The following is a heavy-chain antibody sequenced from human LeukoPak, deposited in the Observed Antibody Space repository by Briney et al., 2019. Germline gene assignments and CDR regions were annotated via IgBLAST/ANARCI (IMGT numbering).Heavy chain of an antibody. D-gene: IGHD5-18*01. J-gene: IGHJ6*03. Sequence: KTSETLSLTCTVSGGSISSSSYYWGWIRQPPGKGLEWIGSIYYSGSTYYNPSLKSRVTISVDTSKNQFSLKLSSVTAADTAVYYCARIQLWQYYYYYYMDVWGKGTTVTVSS. CDR2: IYYSGST. CDR3: ARIQLWQYYYYYYMDV. CDR1: GGSISSSSYY. V-gene: IGHV4-39*07.